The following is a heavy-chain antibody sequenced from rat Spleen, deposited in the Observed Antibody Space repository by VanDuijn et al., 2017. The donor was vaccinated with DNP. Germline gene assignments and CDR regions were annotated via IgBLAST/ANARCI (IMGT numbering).Heavy chain of an antibody. D-gene: IGHD1-2*01. Sequence: EVQLVESGGGPVQPGRSLKLSCVASGFMFSNYWMTWIRQAPGKGLEWVASISNTGDNTYYRDSVKGRFTISRDNAKSTLYLQMDSLRSEDTATYYCTRVDSSYWFAYWGQGTLVTVSS. CDR3: TRVDSSYWFAY. V-gene: IGHV5-31*01. J-gene: IGHJ3*01. CDR2: ISNTGDNT. CDR1: GFMFSNYW.